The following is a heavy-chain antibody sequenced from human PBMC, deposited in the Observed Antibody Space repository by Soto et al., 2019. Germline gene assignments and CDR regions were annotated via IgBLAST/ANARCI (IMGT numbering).Heavy chain of an antibody. D-gene: IGHD6-19*01. V-gene: IGHV1-18*01. J-gene: IGHJ4*02. CDR2: INGYNGNT. Sequence: QVQLVQSGAEVKKPGASVKVSCKASGYTFTTYGISWVRQAPGRGLEWMGWINGYNGNTNYAQKLQGRVTMATDTSTRTAYMELRSLRTDDTAVYYCARDPVAGTYFDYWGQGTLVTVSS. CDR1: GYTFTTYG. CDR3: ARDPVAGTYFDY.